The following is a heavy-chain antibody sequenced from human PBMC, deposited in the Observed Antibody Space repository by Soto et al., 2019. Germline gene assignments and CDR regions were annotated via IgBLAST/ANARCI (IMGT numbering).Heavy chain of an antibody. CDR3: ARVAIVVVTAIQWYFDL. CDR2: IYYSGST. V-gene: IGHV4-31*03. Sequence: QVQLQESGPGLVKPSQTLSLTCTVSGGSISSGGYYWSWIRQHPGKGLEWIGYIYYSGSTYYNPSLKRRVTIPVDTSKDQFSLKLSSVTAADTAVYYCARVAIVVVTAIQWYFDLWGRGTLVTVSS. CDR1: GGSISSGGYY. D-gene: IGHD2-21*02. J-gene: IGHJ2*01.